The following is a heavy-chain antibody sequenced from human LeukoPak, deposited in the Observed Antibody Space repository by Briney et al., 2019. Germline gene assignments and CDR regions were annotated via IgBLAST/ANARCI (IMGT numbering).Heavy chain of an antibody. V-gene: IGHV1-18*01. J-gene: IGHJ4*02. D-gene: IGHD3-10*01. CDR1: GYTFTSYG. CDR3: ARAVPYYFGSGSTEEFDY. CDR2: ISAYNGNT. Sequence: GASVKVSCKASGYTFTSYGISWVRQAPGQGLEWMGWISAYNGNTNYAQKFQGRVTMTTDTSTSTAYMEVRSLRSDDTAVYYCARAVPYYFGSGSTEEFDYWGQGTLVTVSS.